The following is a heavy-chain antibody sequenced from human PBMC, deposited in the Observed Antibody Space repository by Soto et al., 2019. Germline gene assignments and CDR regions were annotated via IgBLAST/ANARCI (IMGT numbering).Heavy chain of an antibody. D-gene: IGHD6-19*01. Sequence: SVKVSCKASGGTFSSYAISWVQQAPAQGLEWMGGIIPIYGTANYAQKLQGRVTITADESTRTAYMELSSLRSEDKAVYYCASPERYSSGWYWFDPWGQGTLVTVSS. J-gene: IGHJ5*02. CDR3: ASPERYSSGWYWFDP. CDR1: GGTFSSYA. V-gene: IGHV1-69*13. CDR2: IIPIYGTA.